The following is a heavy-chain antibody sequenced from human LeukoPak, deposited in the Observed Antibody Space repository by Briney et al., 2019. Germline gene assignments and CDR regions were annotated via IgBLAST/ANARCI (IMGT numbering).Heavy chain of an antibody. J-gene: IGHJ4*02. CDR1: GGSISSYY. CDR2: IYTSGST. CDR3: AREGTGYYYGSAVDY. Sequence: PSETLSLTCTVSGGSISSYYWSWIRQPPGKGLEWIGYIYTSGSTNYNPSLKSRVTMSVDTSKNQFSLKLSSVTAADTAVYYCAREGTGYYYGSAVDYWGQGTLVTVSS. V-gene: IGHV4-4*08. D-gene: IGHD3-10*01.